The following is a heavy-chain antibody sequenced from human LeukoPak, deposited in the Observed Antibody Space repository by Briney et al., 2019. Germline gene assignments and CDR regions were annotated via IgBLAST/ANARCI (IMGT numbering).Heavy chain of an antibody. CDR1: GFTFSSYW. D-gene: IGHD4-23*01. CDR3: AKQDYGGNHFDY. Sequence: GGSLRLSCAASGFTFSSYWMSWVRQAPGKGLELVAVISYDGSNKYYADSVKGRFTISRDNSKNTLYLQMNSLRAEDTAVYYCAKQDYGGNHFDYWGQGTLVTVSS. V-gene: IGHV3-30*18. CDR2: ISYDGSNK. J-gene: IGHJ4*02.